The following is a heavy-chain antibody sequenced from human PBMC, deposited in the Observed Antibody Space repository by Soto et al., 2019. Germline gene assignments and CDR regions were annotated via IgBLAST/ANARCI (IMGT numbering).Heavy chain of an antibody. CDR3: AKDQARAASHGID. D-gene: IGHD6-13*01. Sequence: QVQLVESGGGVVQPGRSLRLSCAASGFIFNNYGMHWARQAPGKGLEWVAAISNDGSDKYYADSVKGRLTISRDNSKNTVFLQMSSLRAEDTAVYYCAKDQARAASHGIDWGQGTMVTVSS. V-gene: IGHV3-30*18. CDR1: GFIFNNYG. CDR2: ISNDGSDK. J-gene: IGHJ3*01.